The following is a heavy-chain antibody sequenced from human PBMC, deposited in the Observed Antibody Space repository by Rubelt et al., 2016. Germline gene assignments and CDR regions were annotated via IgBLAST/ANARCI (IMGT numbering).Heavy chain of an antibody. D-gene: IGHD3-22*01. CDR2: VSGSGGIT. J-gene: IGHJ5*02. Sequence: GGSLRLSCAASGLTFSIYAMNWVRQAPGKGLEWVSVVSGSGGITYFADSVKGRFTISRDNSKNTLFLQMNSLRAEDTAVYYCAKQGGHSSSFHSDHWGQGTLITVSS. CDR1: GLTFSIYA. V-gene: IGHV3-23*01. CDR3: AKQGGHSSSFHSDH.